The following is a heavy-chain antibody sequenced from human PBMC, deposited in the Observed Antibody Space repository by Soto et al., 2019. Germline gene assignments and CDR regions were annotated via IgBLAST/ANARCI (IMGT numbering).Heavy chain of an antibody. J-gene: IGHJ5*02. Sequence: EVQLVESGGGLVKPGGSLRLSCAASGFTFSSYSMNWVRQAPGKGLEWVSSISSSSYIYYADSVEGRFTISRDNAKNSLYLQMNSLRAEDTAVYYCARDMMRENWFDPWGQGTLVTVSS. CDR3: ARDMMRENWFDP. CDR2: ISSSSYI. V-gene: IGHV3-21*01. D-gene: IGHD3-16*01. CDR1: GFTFSSYS.